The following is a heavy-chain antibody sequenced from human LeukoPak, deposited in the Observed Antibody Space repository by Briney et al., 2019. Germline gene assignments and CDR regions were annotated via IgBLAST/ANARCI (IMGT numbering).Heavy chain of an antibody. CDR3: AEGTTG. V-gene: IGHV3-7*01. CDR1: GFTFTNHW. J-gene: IGHJ4*02. D-gene: IGHD1-1*01. Sequence: PGGSLRLSCAASGFTFTNHWMSWFRQAPGKGLEWVANINQDGSEKFYVDSVKGRFTISRDNAKNSLYLQMNSLRAEDTAVYYCAEGTTGWGQGTLVTVSS. CDR2: INQDGSEK.